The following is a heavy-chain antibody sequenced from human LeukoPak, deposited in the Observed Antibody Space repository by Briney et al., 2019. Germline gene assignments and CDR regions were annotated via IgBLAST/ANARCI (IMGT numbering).Heavy chain of an antibody. J-gene: IGHJ5*02. CDR3: ARDLEYYYDSSTFDP. CDR1: GGSISSYY. V-gene: IGHV4-4*07. D-gene: IGHD3-22*01. Sequence: SETLSLTCTVSGGSISSYYWSWIRQPAGKGLEWIGRIYTSGSTNYNPSLKSRVTMSVDTSKNQFSLKLSSVTAADTAVYYCARDLEYYYDSSTFDPWGQGTLVTVSS. CDR2: IYTSGST.